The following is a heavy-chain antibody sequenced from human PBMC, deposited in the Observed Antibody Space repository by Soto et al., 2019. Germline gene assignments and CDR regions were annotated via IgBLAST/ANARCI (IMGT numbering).Heavy chain of an antibody. CDR1: GFTFSDYY. CDR3: ARYDYSYYGMDV. CDR2: ISGGTTYT. Sequence: PGGSLRLSCTASGFTFSDYYMSWVRQAPGKGLEWLSYISGGTTYTNYADSVKGRFTISRDNAKNSVFLQMNSLRAEDTAVYYCARYDYSYYGMDVWGQGATVTVSS. V-gene: IGHV3-11*03. J-gene: IGHJ6*02.